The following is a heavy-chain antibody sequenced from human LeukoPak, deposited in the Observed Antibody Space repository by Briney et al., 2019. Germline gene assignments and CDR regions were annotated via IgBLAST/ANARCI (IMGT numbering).Heavy chain of an antibody. D-gene: IGHD4-23*01. J-gene: IGHJ3*02. CDR1: GFTFSSYS. V-gene: IGHV3-21*01. CDR2: ISSSSSYI. CDR3: ARVGGNGAFDI. Sequence: AGGSLRLSCAASGFTFSSYSMNWVRQAPGKGLEWVSSISSSSSYIYYADSVKGRFTVSRDNAKNSLYLQMNSLRAEDTAVYYCARVGGNGAFDIWGQGTMVTVSS.